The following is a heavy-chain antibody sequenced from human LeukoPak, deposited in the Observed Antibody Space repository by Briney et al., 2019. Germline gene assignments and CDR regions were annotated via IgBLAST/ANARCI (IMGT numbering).Heavy chain of an antibody. Sequence: PSETLSLTRSVSGVSISSYYWTWIRLPAGQGLEWIGRIYSGGGTNYNPSLKSRVTMSVDTSKNQFSLRLTSVTAADTAFYYCAREFYYYDSSGDNWFDPWGQGTLVTVSS. D-gene: IGHD3-22*01. CDR1: GVSISSYY. V-gene: IGHV4-4*07. CDR2: IYSGGGT. CDR3: AREFYYYDSSGDNWFDP. J-gene: IGHJ5*02.